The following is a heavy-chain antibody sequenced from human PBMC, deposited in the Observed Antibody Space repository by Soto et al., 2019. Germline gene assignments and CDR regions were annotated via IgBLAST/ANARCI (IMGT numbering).Heavy chain of an antibody. Sequence: QVQLVQSGAEVKKPGSSVKVSCKASGGTFSSYAISWVRQAPGQGREWMGGVIPIFGTANYAQKFQGRVTNNADESTSTAYKDLSRLRSEDTAVYYCARDRGSSSSGRRKRGFDYWGQGTLVTVSS. CDR2: VIPIFGTA. CDR1: GGTFSSYA. D-gene: IGHD6-13*01. CDR3: ARDRGSSSSGRRKRGFDY. J-gene: IGHJ4*02. V-gene: IGHV1-69*12.